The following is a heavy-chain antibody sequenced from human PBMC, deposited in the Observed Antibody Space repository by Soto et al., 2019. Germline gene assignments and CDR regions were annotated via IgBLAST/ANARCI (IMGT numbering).Heavy chain of an antibody. J-gene: IGHJ4*02. Sequence: EVQLVESGGGLVQPGGSLRLSCAASGFTFTIYWMNWVRQAPGKGLEWVANIKRDGSEKYYLDSVKGRFTISRDNAKNSLYLQMNSLRADDTAVYCCNYGDYWGQGILVTVSS. CDR1: GFTFTIYW. CDR2: IKRDGSEK. CDR3: NYGDY. V-gene: IGHV3-7*01.